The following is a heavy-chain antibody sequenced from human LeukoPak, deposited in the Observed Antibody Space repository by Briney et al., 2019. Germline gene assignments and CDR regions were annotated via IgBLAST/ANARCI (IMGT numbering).Heavy chain of an antibody. CDR1: GYSFTDYY. CDR3: ARESEISSAFQRSFDY. V-gene: IGHV1-2*02. J-gene: IGHJ4*02. CDR2: IYPKSGGT. Sequence: GASVKVSCTASGYSFTDYYMHWVRQAPGQGLEWMGWIYPKSGGTHYAQKFKDRATMSRDTSISTAYMELSSLRSDDTAVYYCARESEISSAFQRSFDYWGQGTLVTVSS. D-gene: IGHD2/OR15-2a*01.